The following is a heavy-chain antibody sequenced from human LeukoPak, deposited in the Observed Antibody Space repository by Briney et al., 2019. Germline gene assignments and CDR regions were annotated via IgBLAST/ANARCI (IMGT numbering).Heavy chain of an antibody. V-gene: IGHV3-66*01. D-gene: IGHD2-8*01. Sequence: PGGSLRLSCAASGFTVSNNYMNWVRQAPGNGQEWVSLIFSHSETSYADSVKGRFTISRDNSKNTPYLQMNGLRVEDTAVYYCARDPPAVSINTYAWGQGTLVTVSS. CDR1: GFTVSNNY. CDR2: IFSHSET. CDR3: ARDPPAVSINTYA. J-gene: IGHJ4*02.